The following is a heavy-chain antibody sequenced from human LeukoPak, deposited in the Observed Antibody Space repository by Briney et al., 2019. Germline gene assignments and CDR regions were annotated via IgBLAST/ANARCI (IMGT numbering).Heavy chain of an antibody. CDR3: ARGISDYFDY. Sequence: SETLSLTCAVYGGSFSGYYWSWIRQPPGKGLEGIGYIYYSGSTNYNPSLKSRVTISVDTSKNQFSLKLSSVTAADTAVYYCARGISDYFDYWGQGTLVTVSS. V-gene: IGHV4-59*01. J-gene: IGHJ4*02. CDR2: IYYSGST. CDR1: GGSFSGYY. D-gene: IGHD3-3*01.